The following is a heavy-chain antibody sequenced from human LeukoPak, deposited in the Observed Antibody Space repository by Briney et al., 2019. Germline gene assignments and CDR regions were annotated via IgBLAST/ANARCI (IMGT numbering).Heavy chain of an antibody. J-gene: IGHJ4*02. D-gene: IGHD5-18*01. Sequence: SETLSLTCAVYGGSFSGYYWSWIRQPPGKGLEWIGEINHSGSTNYNPSLKSRVTISVDTSKNQFSLKLSSVTAADTAVYYCARQGLDTAMVNFDYWGQGTLVTVSS. CDR1: GGSFSGYY. CDR3: ARQGLDTAMVNFDY. CDR2: INHSGST. V-gene: IGHV4-34*01.